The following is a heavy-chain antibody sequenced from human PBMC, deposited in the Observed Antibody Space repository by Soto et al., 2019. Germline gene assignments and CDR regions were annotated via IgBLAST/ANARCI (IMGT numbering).Heavy chain of an antibody. J-gene: IGHJ4*02. Sequence: GGSLRLSCAASGFTFSSYAMHWVRQAPGKGLEYVSAISSNGDRTSYADSVEGRFTISRDNSKNTLHLQMGGLRVEDMAVYYCARSVAARLWSRPYYFDFWGQGTLVTVSS. D-gene: IGHD6-6*01. CDR1: GFTFSSYA. CDR2: ISSNGDRT. V-gene: IGHV3-64*02. CDR3: ARSVAARLWSRPYYFDF.